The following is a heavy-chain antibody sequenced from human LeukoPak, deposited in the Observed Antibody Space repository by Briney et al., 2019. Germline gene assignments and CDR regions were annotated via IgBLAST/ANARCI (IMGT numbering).Heavy chain of an antibody. CDR2: IYYSGST. CDR1: GGSISSYY. Sequence: SETLSLTCTVTGGSISSYYWSWIRQPPGKGLEWIGYIYYSGSTNYNPSLKSRVTISVDTSKHQFSLKLSSVTAADTAVYYCARGVGGDSGWYNWGQGTLVTVSS. J-gene: IGHJ4*02. V-gene: IGHV4-59*01. CDR3: ARGVGGDSGWYN. D-gene: IGHD6-19*01.